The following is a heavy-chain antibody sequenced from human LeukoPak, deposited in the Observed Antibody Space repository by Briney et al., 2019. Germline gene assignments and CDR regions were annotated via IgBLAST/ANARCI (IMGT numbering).Heavy chain of an antibody. CDR2: IKSKTDGGTT. D-gene: IGHD1-26*01. Sequence: GGSLRLSCAASGFTFSNAWMSWVRQAPGKGLEWVGRIKSKTDGGTTDYAAPVKGRFTISRDNSKNTLYLQMNSLRTEDTAVYYCVKRWSGSHFEGFDYWGQGTLVTVSS. V-gene: IGHV3-15*01. CDR1: GFTFSNAW. J-gene: IGHJ4*02. CDR3: VKRWSGSHFEGFDY.